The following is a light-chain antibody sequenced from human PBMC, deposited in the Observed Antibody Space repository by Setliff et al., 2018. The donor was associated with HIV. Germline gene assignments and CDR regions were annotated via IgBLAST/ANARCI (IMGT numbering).Light chain of an antibody. CDR2: ADN. J-gene: IGLJ2*01. CDR1: NIASKT. Sequence: SYELTQPPSVSVAPGKTARITCGGNNIASKTVHWYQQKPGQAPVLVVSADNGRPPGIPERFSGSNSENAATLTLRAVEAGDEADYYCQVWESSSDLVIFGGGT. CDR3: QVWESSSDLVI. V-gene: IGLV3-21*03.